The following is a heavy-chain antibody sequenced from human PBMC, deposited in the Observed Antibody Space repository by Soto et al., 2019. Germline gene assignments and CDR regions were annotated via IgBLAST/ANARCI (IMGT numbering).Heavy chain of an antibody. V-gene: IGHV5-51*01. CDR1: GYSFTSYW. CDR3: ARLFDTSGWYDY. J-gene: IGHJ4*02. D-gene: IGHD6-19*01. Sequence: GESLKISCKGSGYSFTSYWIGWVRQMPGKGLGRMGIIYPGDSDTRYSPSFQGQVTISADKSITTTYLQWSSLKASDTAIYYCARLFDTSGWYDYWGQGTLVTVSS. CDR2: IYPGDSDT.